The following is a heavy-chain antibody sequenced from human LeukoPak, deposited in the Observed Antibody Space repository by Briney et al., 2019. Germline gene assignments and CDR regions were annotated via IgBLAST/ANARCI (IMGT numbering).Heavy chain of an antibody. V-gene: IGHV3-7*01. Sequence: PGGSLRLSCAASGFDLSTYWMSWVRQAPGKGLEWVANIKYDGREKYFVGSVKGRFTISRDNAENSLYLQMNSLSAEDTAVYFCTRDTRRAICSGMDCYYYMDVWGKGTTVTVSS. D-gene: IGHD2-15*01. J-gene: IGHJ6*03. CDR3: TRDTRRAICSGMDCYYYMDV. CDR1: GFDLSTYW. CDR2: IKYDGREK.